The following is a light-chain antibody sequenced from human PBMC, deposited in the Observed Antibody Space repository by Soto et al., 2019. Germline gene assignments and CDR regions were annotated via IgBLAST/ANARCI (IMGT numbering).Light chain of an antibody. J-gene: IGLJ1*01. V-gene: IGLV2-23*02. CDR1: SNDVGIYNL. CDR2: EVF. CDR3: SSYAGSNTYV. Sequence: QSVLTQPASVSGSPGQSITISCTGTSNDVGIYNLVSWYQQHPGKAPKLVIYEVFRRPSGVSDRFSGSKSGNTASLTISGLQAEDEADYYCSSYAGSNTYVFRTGTKVTVL.